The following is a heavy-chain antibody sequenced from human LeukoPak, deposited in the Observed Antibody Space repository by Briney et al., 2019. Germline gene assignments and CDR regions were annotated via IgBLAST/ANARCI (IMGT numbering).Heavy chain of an antibody. CDR2: ISSDSNYI. V-gene: IGHV3-21*04. Sequence: GGSLRLSCAASGFTFSSSSMNWVRQAPGKGLEWVSAISSDSNYIYYADSVKGRFTISRDNSKNTLYLQMKNLRVEHTAVYYCAKGLHGGVGYGVDVWGQGTTVSVS. CDR1: GFTFSSSS. D-gene: IGHD3-16*01. CDR3: AKGLHGGVGYGVDV. J-gene: IGHJ6*02.